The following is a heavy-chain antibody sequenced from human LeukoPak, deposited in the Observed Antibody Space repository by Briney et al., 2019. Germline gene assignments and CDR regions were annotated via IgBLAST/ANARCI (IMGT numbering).Heavy chain of an antibody. V-gene: IGHV1-69*06. J-gene: IGHJ4*02. CDR1: VGTFSSYA. Sequence: ASVKVSCKASVGTFSSYAISWVRQAPGQGLEWMGGIIPIFGTANYAQKFQGRVTITADKSTSTAYMELSSLRSEDTAVYYCARDSSDYDILTGYPRFDYWGQGTLVTVSS. CDR2: IIPIFGTA. CDR3: ARDSSDYDILTGYPRFDY. D-gene: IGHD3-9*01.